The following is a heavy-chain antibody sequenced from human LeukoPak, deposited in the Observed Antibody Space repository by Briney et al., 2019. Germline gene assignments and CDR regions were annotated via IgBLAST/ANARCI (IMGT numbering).Heavy chain of an antibody. CDR2: INPNSGGI. Sequence: EASVKVSCKASGYTFTGYYMHWVRQAPGQGLEWMGWINPNSGGINYAQKFQGRVTMTRDTSISTAYMELSRLRSDDTAVYYCARVVLGIVVVPAAPYGMDVWGQGTTVTVSS. CDR3: ARVVLGIVVVPAAPYGMDV. CDR1: GYTFTGYY. D-gene: IGHD2-2*01. V-gene: IGHV1-2*02. J-gene: IGHJ6*02.